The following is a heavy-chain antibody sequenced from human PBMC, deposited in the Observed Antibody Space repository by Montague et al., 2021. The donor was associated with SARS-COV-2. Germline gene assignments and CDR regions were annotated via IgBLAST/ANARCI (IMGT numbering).Heavy chain of an antibody. J-gene: IGHJ6*03. V-gene: IGHV4-34*01. D-gene: IGHD6-13*01. CDR2: ISRSGSI. Sequence: SETRSLTCAVSGGSFSGFHWSWVRQSPGEGLEWIGEISRSGSINYNPSLKGRVSILVDASKNQFSLKLTSVTAADTAVYYCARGLHSSSRGYYYYYMDVWGKGTTVTVSS. CDR1: GGSFSGFH. CDR3: ARGLHSSSRGYYYYYMDV.